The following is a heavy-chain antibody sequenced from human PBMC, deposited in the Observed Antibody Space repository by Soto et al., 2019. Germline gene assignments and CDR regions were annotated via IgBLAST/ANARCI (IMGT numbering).Heavy chain of an antibody. CDR1: GFTFSSYG. V-gene: IGHV3-30*18. CDR2: ISYDGSNK. Sequence: GGSLRLSCAASGFTFSSYGMHWVRQAPGKGLEWVAVISYDGSNKYYADSVKGRSTISRDNSKNTLYLQMNSLRAEDTAVYYCAKGDCSSTSCYSDYWGQGTLVTVSS. CDR3: AKGDCSSTSCYSDY. J-gene: IGHJ4*02. D-gene: IGHD2-2*02.